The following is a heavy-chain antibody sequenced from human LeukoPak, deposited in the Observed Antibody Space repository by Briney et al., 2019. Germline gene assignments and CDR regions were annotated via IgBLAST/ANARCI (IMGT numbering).Heavy chain of an antibody. CDR1: GGSISSSNW. Sequence: SETLSLTCAVSGGSISSSNWWSWVRQPPGQGLEWIGEIYHSGSTNYNPSLKSRVTISVDTSKNQFSLKLSSVTAADTAVYYCARDRLSEAFDYWGQGTLVTVSS. V-gene: IGHV4-4*02. CDR2: IYHSGST. J-gene: IGHJ4*02. CDR3: ARDRLSEAFDY. D-gene: IGHD4/OR15-4a*01.